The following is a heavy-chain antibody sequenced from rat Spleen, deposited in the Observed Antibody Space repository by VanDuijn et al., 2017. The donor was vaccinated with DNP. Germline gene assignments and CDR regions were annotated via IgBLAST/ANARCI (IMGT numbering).Heavy chain of an antibody. V-gene: IGHV2-30*01. CDR3: ARSPWDGYNYFDY. CDR2: IWTGGTT. CDR1: GFSLTSYN. D-gene: IGHD1-6*01. Sequence: QVQLKESGPGLVQPSQTLSLTCTVSGFSLTSYNVHWVRQPTGKGLEWMGMIWTGGTTAYNSALKSRLTISRDTSKSQVFLKMDSLQAEDMATYYCARSPWDGYNYFDYWGQGVMVTVSS. J-gene: IGHJ2*01.